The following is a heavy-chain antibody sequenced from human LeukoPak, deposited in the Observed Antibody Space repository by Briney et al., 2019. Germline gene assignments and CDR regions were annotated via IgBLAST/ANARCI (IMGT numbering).Heavy chain of an antibody. D-gene: IGHD1-26*01. CDR3: ARRGPSGSHYFDY. Sequence: PGGSLRLSCTASGFTFSSFAMSWVRQAPGKGLDWVSAISGSGDSTSYADSVRGRFIISRDNSKNTLYLQMDSLRAEDTAVYYCARRGPSGSHYFDYWGQGTLVTVSS. CDR1: GFTFSSFA. J-gene: IGHJ4*02. V-gene: IGHV3-23*01. CDR2: ISGSGDST.